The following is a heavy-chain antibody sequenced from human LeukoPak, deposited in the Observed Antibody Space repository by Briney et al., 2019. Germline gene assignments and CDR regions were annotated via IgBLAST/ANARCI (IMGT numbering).Heavy chain of an antibody. Sequence: GGSLRLSCAASGFAFSRHWMHWVRQAPGKGLEWVSYISSGGTTIYYADSVKGRFTISRDNAKNSLYLQMNSLRAEDTAVYYCAKASPSGSGWYFDYWGQGTLVTVSS. CDR2: ISSGGTTI. D-gene: IGHD6-19*01. CDR1: GFAFSRHW. CDR3: AKASPSGSGWYFDY. V-gene: IGHV3-48*04. J-gene: IGHJ4*02.